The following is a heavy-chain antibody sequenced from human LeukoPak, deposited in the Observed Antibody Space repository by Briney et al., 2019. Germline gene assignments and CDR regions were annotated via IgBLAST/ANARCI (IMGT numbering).Heavy chain of an antibody. CDR3: ARGDEDYYDSSGYRS. V-gene: IGHV1-18*01. CDR2: ISAYNGNT. CDR1: GYTFTSYG. J-gene: IGHJ4*02. D-gene: IGHD3-22*01. Sequence: ASVKVSCKASGYTFTSYGISWVRQAPGQGLEWMGWISAYNGNTNYAQKLQGRVTMTTDTSTSTAYMELRSLRSDDTAVYYCARGDEDYYDSSGYRSWGQGTLVTVSS.